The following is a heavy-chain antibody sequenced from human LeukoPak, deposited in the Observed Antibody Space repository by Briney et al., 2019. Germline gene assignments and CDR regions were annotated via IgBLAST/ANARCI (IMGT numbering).Heavy chain of an antibody. Sequence: GGSLRLSCAASGFTFSSYAMHWVRQAPGKGLEWVAVISYDGSNKYYADSVKGRFTISRDNSKNTLYLQMNSLRAEDTAVYYCARGYGYVSYYFDYWGQGTLVTVSS. CDR3: ARGYGYVSYYFDY. J-gene: IGHJ4*02. CDR1: GFTFSSYA. D-gene: IGHD5-18*01. V-gene: IGHV3-30*04. CDR2: ISYDGSNK.